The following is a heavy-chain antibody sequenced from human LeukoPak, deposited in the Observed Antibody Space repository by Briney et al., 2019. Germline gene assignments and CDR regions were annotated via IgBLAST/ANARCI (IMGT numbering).Heavy chain of an antibody. D-gene: IGHD3-22*01. CDR1: TDSTNTYY. CDR3: ARVRYYDRSDYPYYYMDL. V-gene: IGHV4-59*01. Sequence: SETLSLTCSVSTDSTNTYYWSWIRQPPGKGLEWIAYMYYSGGTNYNPSLKSRVTISVDTSRKQFSLRLISLTAADTAVYYCARVRYYDRSDYPYYYMDLWGKGTTVTVSS. J-gene: IGHJ6*03. CDR2: MYYSGGT.